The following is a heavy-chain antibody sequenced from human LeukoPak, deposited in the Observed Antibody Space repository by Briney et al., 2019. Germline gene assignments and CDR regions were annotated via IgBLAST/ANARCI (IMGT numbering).Heavy chain of an antibody. V-gene: IGHV3-48*02. CDR1: GFTFSNYD. D-gene: IGHD4-23*01. CDR3: ARETVGLDY. CDR2: ISDGSSTI. J-gene: IGHJ4*02. Sequence: GGSLRLSCAASGFTFSNYDLNWVRQAPGKGLEWVSYISDGSSTIYYADSVRGRFTISRDNAKNSLYLQINSLRDEDTAVYYCARETVGLDYWGQGTLVTVSS.